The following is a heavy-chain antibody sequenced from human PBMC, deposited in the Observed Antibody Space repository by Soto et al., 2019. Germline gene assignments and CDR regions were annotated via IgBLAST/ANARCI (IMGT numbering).Heavy chain of an antibody. Sequence: GESLKISCKGSGYSFTSYWIGWVRQMPGKGLEWMGIIYPGDSDTRYSPSFQGQVTISADTSISTAYLQWSSLKASDTAMYYCARGGQDSSGYYYYFDYWGQGTLVTVSS. CDR3: ARGGQDSSGYYYYFDY. D-gene: IGHD3-22*01. CDR1: GYSFTSYW. CDR2: IYPGDSDT. J-gene: IGHJ4*02. V-gene: IGHV5-51*01.